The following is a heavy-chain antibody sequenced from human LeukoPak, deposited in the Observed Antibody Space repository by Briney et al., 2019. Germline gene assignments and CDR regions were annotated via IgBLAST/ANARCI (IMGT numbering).Heavy chain of an antibody. CDR3: ARGAFYSSGWYENY. CDR1: GFTFDDYG. J-gene: IGHJ4*02. Sequence: GGSLRLSCAASGFTFDDYGMSWVRQAPGKGLEWVSGINWNASSTNYADSVKGRFTISRDNAKNSLYLQMNSLRAEDTALYYCARGAFYSSGWYENYWGQGTLVTVSS. D-gene: IGHD6-19*01. V-gene: IGHV3-20*04. CDR2: INWNASST.